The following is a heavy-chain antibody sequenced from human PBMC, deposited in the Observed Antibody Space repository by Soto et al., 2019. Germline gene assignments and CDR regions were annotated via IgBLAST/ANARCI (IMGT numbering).Heavy chain of an antibody. J-gene: IGHJ4*02. D-gene: IGHD4-4*01. Sequence: SETLSLTCTVSGGSINSYYWTWIRQPPGKGLEWIGYIYYSGSTKYKPSLKSRVTISVDTSKNQFSLKLTSATAADTAVYYCARHSNRNYGLYYFDYWGLGALVTVSS. V-gene: IGHV4-59*08. CDR1: GGSINSYY. CDR2: IYYSGST. CDR3: ARHSNRNYGLYYFDY.